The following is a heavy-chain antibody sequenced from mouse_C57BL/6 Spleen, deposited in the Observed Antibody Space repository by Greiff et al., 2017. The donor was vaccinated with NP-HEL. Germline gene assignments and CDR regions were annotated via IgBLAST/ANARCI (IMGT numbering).Heavy chain of an antibody. CDR1: GFTFSDYG. D-gene: IGHD1-1*01. CDR3: ARRAFYDWYFDV. V-gene: IGHV5-17*01. Sequence: EVQLQESGGGLVKPGGSLKLSCAASGFTFSDYGMHWVRQAPEKGLEWVAYISSGSSTIYYADTVKGRFTISRDNAKNTLFLQMTSLRSEDTAMYYCARRAFYDWYFDVWGTGTTVTVSS. J-gene: IGHJ1*03. CDR2: ISSGSSTI.